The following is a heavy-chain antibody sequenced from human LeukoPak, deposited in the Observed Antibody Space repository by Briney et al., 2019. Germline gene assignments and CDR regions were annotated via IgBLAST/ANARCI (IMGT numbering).Heavy chain of an antibody. CDR3: ARSRAFNSGAFDP. J-gene: IGHJ5*02. CDR2: IYNGVNT. Sequence: KPSETLSLTCTVSGASVSSASYWSWIRQPPGQGVEWIAHIYNGVNTNYNPSLKSRVTISVDTSKNQFSLRLNSVTAADTAVYYCARSRAFNSGAFDPWGQGSLVTVSS. CDR1: GASVSSASY. D-gene: IGHD1-26*01. V-gene: IGHV4-61*01.